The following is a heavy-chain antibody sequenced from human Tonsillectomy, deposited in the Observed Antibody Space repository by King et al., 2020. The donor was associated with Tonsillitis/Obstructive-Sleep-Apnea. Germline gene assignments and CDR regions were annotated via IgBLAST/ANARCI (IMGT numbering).Heavy chain of an antibody. CDR3: ASGTASSGYFPPDY. CDR2: ISYDGSNK. V-gene: IGHV3-30*04. CDR1: GFTFSSYA. D-gene: IGHD3-22*01. Sequence: VQLVESGGGVVQPGRSLRLSCAASGFTFSSYAMHWVRQAPGKGLEWVAIISYDGSNKYYADSVKGRFTISRYNSKNRLYLQMNSLRPEDTATYYCASGTASSGYFPPDYWGQGTLVTVSS. J-gene: IGHJ4*02.